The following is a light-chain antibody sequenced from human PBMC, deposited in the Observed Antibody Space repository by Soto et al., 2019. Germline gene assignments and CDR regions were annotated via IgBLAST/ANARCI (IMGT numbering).Light chain of an antibody. CDR3: QHYGGSPPWP. Sequence: EIVLTQSPGTLSLSPGERATLSCRASQSINRHYLAWYQQKPGQAPRLLIYGASSRLTGIPDRFSGSGSGTEFTITISKQEPEDFGVYYCQHYGGSPPWPFGQGTKVEIK. J-gene: IGKJ1*01. V-gene: IGKV3-20*01. CDR1: QSINRHY. CDR2: GAS.